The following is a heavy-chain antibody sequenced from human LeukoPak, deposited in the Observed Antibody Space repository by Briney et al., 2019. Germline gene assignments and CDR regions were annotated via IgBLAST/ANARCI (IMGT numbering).Heavy chain of an antibody. CDR3: AKTTVTSEDYYYYYMDV. J-gene: IGHJ6*03. CDR2: ISTYNGNR. D-gene: IGHD4-17*01. V-gene: IGHV1-18*01. Sequence: ASVKVSCKASGYTFNSYGISWVRQAPGQGLEWVGWISTYNGNRKYGKKLQGRVTMTTDTSTSTAYMELRSLRSDDTAVYYCAKTTVTSEDYYYYYMDVWGKGTTVTVSS. CDR1: GYTFNSYG.